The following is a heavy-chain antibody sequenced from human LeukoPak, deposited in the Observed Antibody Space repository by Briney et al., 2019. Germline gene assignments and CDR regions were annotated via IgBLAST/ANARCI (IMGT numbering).Heavy chain of an antibody. CDR3: ARDLEYYYGSGSYFGGRHYYYMDV. CDR2: ISAYNGNT. Sequence: GASVKVSCKASGYTFTSYGISWVRQAPGQGLEGMGWISAYNGNTNYAQKLQGRVTMTTDTSTSTAYMELRSLRSDDTAVYYCARDLEYYYGSGSYFGGRHYYYMDVWGKGTTVTISS. CDR1: GYTFTSYG. D-gene: IGHD3-10*01. J-gene: IGHJ6*03. V-gene: IGHV1-18*01.